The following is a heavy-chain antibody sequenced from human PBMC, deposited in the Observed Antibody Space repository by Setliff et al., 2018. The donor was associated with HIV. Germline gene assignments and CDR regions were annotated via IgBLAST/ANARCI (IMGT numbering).Heavy chain of an antibody. CDR2: IYNSGTT. J-gene: IGHJ5*02. Sequence: SETLSLTCTISGGSFSSYYWSWIRQPAGRGLEWIGRIYNSGTTNYNPSLKSRVTMSIDTSKNQFSLKLTSVTAADTAVYYCARDRHSSGLGSYGPWGPGTLDTVSS. CDR3: ARDRHSSGLGSYGP. D-gene: IGHD3-10*01. CDR1: GGSFSSYY. V-gene: IGHV4-4*07.